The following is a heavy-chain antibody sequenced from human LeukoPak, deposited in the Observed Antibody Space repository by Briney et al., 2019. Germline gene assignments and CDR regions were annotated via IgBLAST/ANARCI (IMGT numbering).Heavy chain of an antibody. D-gene: IGHD2-2*01. Sequence: GGSLRLSCAASGFTFSSYSMNWVRQAPGKGREWVSSISSSSSYIYYADSVKGRFTISRDNAKNSLYLQMNSLRAEDTAVYYCAGVVPAAIDAFDIWGQGTMVTVSS. V-gene: IGHV3-21*01. J-gene: IGHJ3*02. CDR1: GFTFSSYS. CDR2: ISSSSSYI. CDR3: AGVVPAAIDAFDI.